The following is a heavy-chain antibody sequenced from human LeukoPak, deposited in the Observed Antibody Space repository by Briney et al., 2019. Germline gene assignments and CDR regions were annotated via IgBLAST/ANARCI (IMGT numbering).Heavy chain of an antibody. CDR3: ARDNYYDSSGYTFDP. Sequence: ASVKVSCKASGYIFTSYFMHWVRQAPGQGLEWMGIINPSGGSTSYAQKFQGRVTMTRDTSTSTVYMELSSLRSEDTAVYYCARDNYYDSSGYTFDPWGQGTLVTVSS. CDR2: INPSGGST. J-gene: IGHJ5*02. V-gene: IGHV1-46*01. CDR1: GYIFTSYF. D-gene: IGHD3-22*01.